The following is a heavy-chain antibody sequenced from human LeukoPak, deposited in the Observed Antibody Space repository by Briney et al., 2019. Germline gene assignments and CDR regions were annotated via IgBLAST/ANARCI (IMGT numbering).Heavy chain of an antibody. CDR3: AEYCSGGSCYSDY. V-gene: IGHV3-30*02. CDR2: IRYDGSNK. CDR1: GFTFSSYG. Sequence: PGGSLRLSCAASGFTFSSYGMHWVRQAPGKGLEWVAFIRYDGSNKYYADSVKGRFTISRDNSKNTLYLQMNSLRAEGTAVYYCAEYCSGGSCYSDYWGQGTLVTVSS. J-gene: IGHJ4*02. D-gene: IGHD2-15*01.